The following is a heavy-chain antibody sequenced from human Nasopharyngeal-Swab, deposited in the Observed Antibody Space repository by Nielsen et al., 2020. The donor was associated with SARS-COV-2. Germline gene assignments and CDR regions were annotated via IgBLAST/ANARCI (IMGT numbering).Heavy chain of an antibody. Sequence: SETLSLTCTVSGGSISSSSYYWGWIRQPPGKGLEWIGSIYYSGSTYYNPSLKSRVTISVDTSKNQFSLKLSSVTAADTAVYYCARGFGSHFWSGYYGGHNWFDPWGQGTLVTVSS. J-gene: IGHJ5*02. CDR2: IYYSGST. CDR1: GGSISSSSYY. D-gene: IGHD3-3*02. V-gene: IGHV4-39*07. CDR3: ARGFGSHFWSGYYGGHNWFDP.